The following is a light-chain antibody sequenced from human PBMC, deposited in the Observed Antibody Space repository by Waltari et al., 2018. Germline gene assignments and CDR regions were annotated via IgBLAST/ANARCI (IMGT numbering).Light chain of an antibody. CDR2: KVP. J-gene: IGLJ2*01. CDR3: SPDVANNDPV. V-gene: IGLV2-8*01. Sequence: QSALTQPPSASGSPGQSVTISSTGTSSDVGGYTFVSWYQNHPGKAPRLILHKVPERPPGVLDASSGTKAGNTAARIGGGRQAEDEADYYCSPDVANNDPVFGGGTKLTVL. CDR1: SSDVGGYTF.